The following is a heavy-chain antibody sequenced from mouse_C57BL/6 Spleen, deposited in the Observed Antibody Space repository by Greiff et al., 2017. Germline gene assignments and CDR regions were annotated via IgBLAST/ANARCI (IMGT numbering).Heavy chain of an antibody. D-gene: IGHD1-1*01. CDR3: ARRVYYGSSSYYFDY. J-gene: IGHJ2*02. CDR2: ISSGSSTI. CDR1: GFTFTDYG. V-gene: IGHV5-17*01. Sequence: EVMLVESGAGLVKPGGSLTLSCAASGFTFTDYGMHWVRQAPEKGLEWVAYISSGSSTIYYADTVKGRFTITRDNTESTLFMQMNSLRSEDTAMYYCARRVYYGSSSYYFDYWGQGTSLTVSS.